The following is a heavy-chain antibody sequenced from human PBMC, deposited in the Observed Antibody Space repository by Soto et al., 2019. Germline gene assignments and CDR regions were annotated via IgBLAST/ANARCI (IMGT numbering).Heavy chain of an antibody. CDR2: IYSGGRT. D-gene: IGHD1-26*01. V-gene: IGHV3-66*01. J-gene: IGHJ6*03. CDR1: GFTVSTNY. CDR3: ARDPSVNYYYYYMDV. Sequence: PGGSLRLSCAASGFTVSTNYMSWVRQAPGKGLEWVSVIYSGGRTYYADSVKGGFTISRDNSKNTLYLQMNSLRAEDTAVYYCARDPSVNYYYYYMDVWGKGTTVTVSS.